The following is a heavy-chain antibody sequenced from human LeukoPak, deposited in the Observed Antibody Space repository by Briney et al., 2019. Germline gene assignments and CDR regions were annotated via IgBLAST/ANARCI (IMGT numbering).Heavy chain of an antibody. Sequence: GGSLRLSCAASGFTFSSYAMHWVRQAPGKGLESVAFIRYDGSNEYYPDSVKGRFTISRDNSKNTLYLQMDTLRAEDTAVYYCAKQGGGYTSYYFDYWGQGTLVTVSS. CDR1: GFTFSSYA. J-gene: IGHJ4*02. CDR3: AKQGGGYTSYYFDY. D-gene: IGHD3-16*02. CDR2: IRYDGSNE. V-gene: IGHV3-30*02.